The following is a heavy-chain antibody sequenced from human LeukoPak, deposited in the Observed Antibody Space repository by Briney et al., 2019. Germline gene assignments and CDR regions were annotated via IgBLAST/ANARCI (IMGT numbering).Heavy chain of an antibody. D-gene: IGHD5-18*01. V-gene: IGHV3-21*01. CDR2: ISSSSSYI. CDR1: GFTFSSYS. J-gene: IGHJ6*03. Sequence: GGSLRLSCAASGFTFSSYSMNWVRQAPGKGLEWVSSISSSSSYISYADSVKGRFTISRDNAKNSLYLQMNSLRAEDTAVYYCARDCRGYSYGLYYYYMDVWGKGTTVTISS. CDR3: ARDCRGYSYGLYYYYMDV.